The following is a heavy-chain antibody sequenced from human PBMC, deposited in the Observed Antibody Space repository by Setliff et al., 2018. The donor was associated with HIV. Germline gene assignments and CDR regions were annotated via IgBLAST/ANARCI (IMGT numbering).Heavy chain of an antibody. CDR1: GYTFTTYY. CDR2: INPSVGST. J-gene: IGHJ4*02. D-gene: IGHD7-27*01. CDR3: ARDPLDGDGPFDY. Sequence: GASVKVSCKASGYTFTTYYMHWVRQAPGQGLEWMAVINPSVGSTNFAQMFQGRVTMTRDTSTSTVCMELSSLRSEDTAVYYCARDPLDGDGPFDYWGQGTLVTVSS. V-gene: IGHV1-46*01.